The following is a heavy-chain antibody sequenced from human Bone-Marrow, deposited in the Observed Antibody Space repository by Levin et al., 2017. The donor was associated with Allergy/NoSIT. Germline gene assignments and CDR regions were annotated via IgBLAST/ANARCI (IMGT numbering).Heavy chain of an antibody. CDR2: IYWDDEK. CDR1: GFSLNVTGVG. CDR3: ATRLRYCSGGNCSGAFDM. V-gene: IGHV2-5*02. J-gene: IGHJ3*02. D-gene: IGHD2-15*01. Sequence: ESGPTLVKPTQTLTLTCTFSGFSLNVTGVGVGWIRQPPGKALEWLAIIYWDDEKRYSPSLKRRLTITKDTSKNQVVLRMANMDPADTATCYCATRLRYCSGGNCSGAFDMWGQGTMVSVSS.